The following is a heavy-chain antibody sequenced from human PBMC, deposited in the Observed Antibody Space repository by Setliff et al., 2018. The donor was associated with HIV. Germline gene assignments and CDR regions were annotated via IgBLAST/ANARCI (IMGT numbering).Heavy chain of an antibody. J-gene: IGHJ6*03. CDR3: ARGAPVVTPGYYYYMDA. D-gene: IGHD2-21*02. CDR2: INPNSGGT. Sequence: GASVKVSCKASGYTFTGYYMHWVRQAPGQGLEWMGWINPNSGGTNYAQKFQGRVTMTRDTSISTAYMELSRLRSEDTAVYYCARGAPVVTPGYYYYMDAWGKGTTVTVSS. V-gene: IGHV1-2*02. CDR1: GYTFTGYY.